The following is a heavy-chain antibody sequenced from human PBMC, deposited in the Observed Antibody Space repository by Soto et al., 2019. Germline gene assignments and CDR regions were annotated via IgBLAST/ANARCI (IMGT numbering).Heavy chain of an antibody. J-gene: IGHJ3*02. D-gene: IGHD3-22*01. V-gene: IGHV3-30*18. CDR2: ISFDGSNK. Sequence: SRRLSCAASGXTLSTYWMHWVRRAPGKGLELVALISFDGSNKHYADSVNGRFTISIDNSKNTLYMQMSSLRAEDTAVFYCAKFRYYDSSGHYPYDAFDIWGQGTMGTVSS. CDR1: GXTLSTYW. CDR3: AKFRYYDSSGHYPYDAFDI.